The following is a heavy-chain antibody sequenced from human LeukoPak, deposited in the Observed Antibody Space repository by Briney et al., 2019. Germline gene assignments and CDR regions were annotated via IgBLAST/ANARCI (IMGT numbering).Heavy chain of an antibody. D-gene: IGHD2-2*01. CDR1: GFTLSTYA. CDR3: ARWGSTSCYDY. CDR2: ISTNGDST. J-gene: IGHJ4*02. Sequence: QPGGSLRLSCAASGFTLSTYAMHWVRQAPGQGLEYVSAISTNGDSTYYADSVKGRFTISRDNSKNTLFLQMGSLRADDMAVYYCARWGSTSCYDYWGQGTLVTVSS. V-gene: IGHV3-64*02.